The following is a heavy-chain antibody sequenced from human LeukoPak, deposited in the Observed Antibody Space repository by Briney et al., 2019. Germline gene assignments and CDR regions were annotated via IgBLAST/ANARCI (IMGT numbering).Heavy chain of an antibody. Sequence: PGGSLRLSCAASGFTFSSYAMSWVRQAPGKGLEWVSAISGSGGSTYYADSVEGRFTISRDNSKNTLYLQMNSLRAEDTAVYYCAKASGSGTSKGAFDIWGQGTMVTVSS. CDR1: GFTFSSYA. J-gene: IGHJ3*02. CDR3: AKASGSGTSKGAFDI. D-gene: IGHD3-10*01. CDR2: ISGSGGST. V-gene: IGHV3-23*01.